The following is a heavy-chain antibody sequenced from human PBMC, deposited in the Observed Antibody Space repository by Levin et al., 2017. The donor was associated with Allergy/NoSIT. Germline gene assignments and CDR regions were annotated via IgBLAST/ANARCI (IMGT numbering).Heavy chain of an antibody. CDR3: ARRDCSSTSCLRNWFDP. CDR1: GYSFTSYW. CDR2: IYPGDSDI. J-gene: IGHJ5*02. V-gene: IGHV5-51*01. Sequence: GESLKISCKASGYSFTSYWIAWVRQMPGKGLEWMGIIYPGDSDIRYSPSFEGQVTMSADKSISTAYLQWSSLKASDTATYYCARRDCSSTSCLRNWFDPWGQGTLVTVSS. D-gene: IGHD2-2*01.